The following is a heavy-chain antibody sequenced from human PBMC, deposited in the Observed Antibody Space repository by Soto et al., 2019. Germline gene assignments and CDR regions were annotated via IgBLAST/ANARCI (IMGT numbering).Heavy chain of an antibody. Sequence: GGSLRLSCAASGFTFSSYAMNWVRQAPGRGLEWVAIIFYDGSNKYYGDSVKGRFTISRDNSKNTLYLQMNSLRAEDTAVYFCASQGGGHYFVEARPYYMDVWGKGTTVTVSS. CDR3: ASQGGGHYFVEARPYYMDV. CDR2: IFYDGSNK. CDR1: GFTFSSYA. D-gene: IGHD2-15*01. V-gene: IGHV3-33*08. J-gene: IGHJ6*03.